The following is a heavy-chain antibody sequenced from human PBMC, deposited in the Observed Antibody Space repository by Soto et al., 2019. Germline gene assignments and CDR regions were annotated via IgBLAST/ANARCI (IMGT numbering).Heavy chain of an antibody. CDR3: AKVASGSYDWFDP. CDR2: VNPDGSTT. Sequence: EVQLVESGGGLVQPGGCLRLSCAASKFSFSGYWMHWVRQAPGKGLMWVSRVNPDGSTTTYAESVKGRCTMSRDNAKNTVFLQMNSLRADDTAVYYCAKVASGSYDWFDPWGQGTLVTVSS. J-gene: IGHJ5*02. V-gene: IGHV3-74*01. D-gene: IGHD1-26*01. CDR1: KFSFSGYW.